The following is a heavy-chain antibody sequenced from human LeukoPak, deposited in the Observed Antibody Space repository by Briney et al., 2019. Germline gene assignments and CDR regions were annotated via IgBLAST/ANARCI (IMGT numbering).Heavy chain of an antibody. CDR1: GGSISSSNW. Sequence: SETLSLTCAVSGGSISSSNWWSWVRQPPGKGLEWIGTMYHSGSTNYNPSLKSRVTISVDTSKNQFSLKLSSVTAADTAVYFCARGFRGDNFDYWGQGTLVTVSS. CDR3: ARGFRGDNFDY. J-gene: IGHJ4*02. V-gene: IGHV4-4*02. CDR2: MYHSGST. D-gene: IGHD7-27*01.